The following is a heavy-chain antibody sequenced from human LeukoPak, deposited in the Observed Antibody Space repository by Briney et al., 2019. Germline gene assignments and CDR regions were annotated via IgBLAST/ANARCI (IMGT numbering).Heavy chain of an antibody. CDR2: IYYSGST. CDR1: GGSISSYY. J-gene: IGHJ4*02. Sequence: PSETLSLTCTVSGGSISSYYWSWIRQPPGKGLEWIGCIYYSGSTNYNPSLKSRVTISVDTSKNQFSLKLSSVTAADTAVYYCARRNVYSSSWDYFDYWGQGTLVTVSS. D-gene: IGHD6-13*01. CDR3: ARRNVYSSSWDYFDY. V-gene: IGHV4-59*08.